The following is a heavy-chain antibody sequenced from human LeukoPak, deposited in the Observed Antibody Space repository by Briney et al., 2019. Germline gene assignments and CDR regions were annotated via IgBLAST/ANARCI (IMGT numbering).Heavy chain of an antibody. V-gene: IGHV3-74*01. Sequence: RGSPRLSSAASGFTLTTSWMHSGRPAPGERLVWVSRINPEGGSTNYAGPVKGRFTNSRDNAKNAQYLQMTSLRAEDTAAYYCARVKVLDGSWGQGTLVTVSS. J-gene: IGHJ5*02. CDR2: INPEGGST. D-gene: IGHD3/OR15-3a*01. CDR3: ARVKVLDGS. CDR1: GFTLTTSW.